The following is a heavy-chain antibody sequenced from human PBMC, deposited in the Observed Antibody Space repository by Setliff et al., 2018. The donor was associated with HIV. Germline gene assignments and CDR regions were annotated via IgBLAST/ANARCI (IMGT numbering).Heavy chain of an antibody. CDR3: ARSDCSSVRCYLGHAFEI. D-gene: IGHD2-15*01. J-gene: IGHJ3*02. Sequence: ASVKVSCKASGYTFTNFYMHWVRQAPGQGLEWMGIINPGGGNTRYAQRFQGRVSMTRDTSTSTVYMELSSLRSEDTAVYYCARSDCSSVRCYLGHAFEIWGQGTMVTVSS. CDR1: GYTFTNFY. CDR2: INPGGGNT. V-gene: IGHV1-46*01.